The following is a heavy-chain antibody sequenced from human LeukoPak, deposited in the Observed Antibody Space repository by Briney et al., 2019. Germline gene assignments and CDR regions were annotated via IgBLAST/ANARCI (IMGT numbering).Heavy chain of an antibody. CDR2: ISGDGGST. J-gene: IGHJ5*02. D-gene: IGHD5-18*01. V-gene: IGHV3-43*02. Sequence: GGSLRLSCAASGFTFMSYAMHWVRQAPGKGLEWVSLISGDGGSTYYADSVKGRFTISRDNSKNSLYLQMNSLRTEDTALYYCAKGIQLWFGFDPWGQGTLVTVSS. CDR3: AKGIQLWFGFDP. CDR1: GFTFMSYA.